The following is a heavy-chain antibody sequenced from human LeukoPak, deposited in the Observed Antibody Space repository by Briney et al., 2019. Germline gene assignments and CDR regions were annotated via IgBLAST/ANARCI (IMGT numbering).Heavy chain of an antibody. CDR1: GFNFSNYG. V-gene: IGHV3-23*01. CDR2: ISGRGVST. J-gene: IGHJ4*02. CDR3: ASHGDSYYVFSY. Sequence: GGSLRLSCAASGFNFSNYGMSWVRQAPGKGLEWVSSISGRGVSTYYADSMKGRFTISRDISKNTLFLQVNSLRAEDTAVYYCASHGDSYYVFSYWGQGTLLTVSS. D-gene: IGHD3-22*01.